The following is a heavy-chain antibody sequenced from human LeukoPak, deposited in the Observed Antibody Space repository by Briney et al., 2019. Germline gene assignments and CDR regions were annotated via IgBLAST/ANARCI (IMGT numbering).Heavy chain of an antibody. D-gene: IGHD3-22*01. CDR1: GGSISSYY. Sequence: SETLSLTCTVSGGSISSYYWSWIRQPPGKGLEWIGYIYYSGSTNYNPSLKSRVTISVDTSKNQFSLKLSSVTAADTAVYYCARSDSSGSVCGYWGQGTLVTVSS. J-gene: IGHJ4*02. V-gene: IGHV4-59*01. CDR2: IYYSGST. CDR3: ARSDSSGSVCGY.